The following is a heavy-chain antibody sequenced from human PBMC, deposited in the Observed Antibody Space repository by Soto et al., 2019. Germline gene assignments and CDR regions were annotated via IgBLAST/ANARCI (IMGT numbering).Heavy chain of an antibody. J-gene: IGHJ6*02. CDR1: GFTFNTYS. CDR3: VRERQFVRDFYYGMDV. D-gene: IGHD6-6*01. CDR2: ISNTGAHI. V-gene: IGHV3-21*01. Sequence: LRLSCAASGFTFNTYSMTWVRQAPGQGLEWVSSISNTGAHIYYADSVRGRFTISRDNAKNSLYLQMNSLTAEDTAVYYCVRERQFVRDFYYGMDVWGRGTTVTVSS.